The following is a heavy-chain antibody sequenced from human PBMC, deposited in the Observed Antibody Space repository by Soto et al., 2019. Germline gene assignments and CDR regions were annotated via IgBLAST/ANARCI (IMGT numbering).Heavy chain of an antibody. CDR1: GYTITCCA. CDR2: FNAGDGDT. J-gene: IGHJ4*02. V-gene: IGHV1-3*01. D-gene: IGHD6-13*01. CDR3: ARDGEDKAAAAMVY. Sequence: QVQLVQSGAEVKKPGASVRVSCKASGYTITCCAMHWVRQAPGQRPEWMGWFNAGDGDTKYSQNFQGRFTIIRDTYESTDYMELSSLRPEDTAVYYCARDGEDKAAAAMVYWGQGTLVTVSS.